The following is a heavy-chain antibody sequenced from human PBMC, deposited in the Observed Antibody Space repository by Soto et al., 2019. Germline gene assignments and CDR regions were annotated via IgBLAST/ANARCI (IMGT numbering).Heavy chain of an antibody. D-gene: IGHD3-3*01. J-gene: IGHJ6*02. Sequence: GVSLRLSCAASGFTFSSYWMHWGRQAPWKGLVWVSRINSDGSSTSYADSVKGRFTISRDNAKNTLYLQMNSLRAEDTAVYYCASSDYDFWSGLDYGMDVWGQGTTVTVSS. V-gene: IGHV3-74*01. CDR3: ASSDYDFWSGLDYGMDV. CDR2: INSDGSST. CDR1: GFTFSSYW.